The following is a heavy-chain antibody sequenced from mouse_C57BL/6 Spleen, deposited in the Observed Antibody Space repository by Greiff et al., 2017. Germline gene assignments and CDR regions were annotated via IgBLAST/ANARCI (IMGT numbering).Heavy chain of an antibody. J-gene: IGHJ1*03. CDR2: INPSSGYT. D-gene: IGHD2-5*01. CDR3: ARGSNYGYFDV. CDR1: GYTFTSYT. V-gene: IGHV1-4*01. Sequence: LVESGAELARPGASVKMSCKASGYTFTSYTMHWVKQRPGQGLEWIGYINPSSGYTKYNQKFKDKATLTADKSSSTAYMQLSSLTSEDSAVYYCARGSNYGYFDVWGTGTTVTVSS.